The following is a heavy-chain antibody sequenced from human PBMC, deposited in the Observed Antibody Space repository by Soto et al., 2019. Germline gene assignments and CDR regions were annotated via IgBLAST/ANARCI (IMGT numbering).Heavy chain of an antibody. V-gene: IGHV1-69*13. Sequence: SVKVSCKASGGTFSSYAVSWVRRAPGQGLEWMGGIIPIFGTANHAQKFQGRVTITADESTSTAYMELSSLRSEDTAVYYCARDEESGESDHRDGQDVWDRGSTDPGSS. CDR3: ARDEESGESDHRDGQDV. CDR1: GGTFSSYA. CDR2: IIPIFGTA. J-gene: IGHJ6*02.